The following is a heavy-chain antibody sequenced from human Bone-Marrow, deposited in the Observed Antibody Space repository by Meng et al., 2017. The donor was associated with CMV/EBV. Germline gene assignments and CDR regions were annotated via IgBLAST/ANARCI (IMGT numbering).Heavy chain of an antibody. CDR2: TYYRSTWYN. D-gene: IGHD6-13*01. Sequence: SQTLSLTCAISGDSVSNTGVAWNWIRQSPSRGLEWLGRTYYRSTWYNQYAVSVKSRITINPDTSKNQFSLQLNSVTPEDTAVYYCAREVLVKSSPWYWNVFDSWGQGALVTVSS. V-gene: IGHV6-1*01. CDR1: GDSVSNTGVA. J-gene: IGHJ5*01. CDR3: AREVLVKSSPWYWNVFDS.